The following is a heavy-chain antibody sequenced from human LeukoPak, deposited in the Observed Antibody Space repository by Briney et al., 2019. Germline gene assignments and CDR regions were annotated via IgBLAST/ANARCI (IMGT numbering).Heavy chain of an antibody. J-gene: IGHJ4*02. CDR3: ARAGPVPSSLYYFDY. D-gene: IGHD2-2*01. CDR2: IYYSGST. CDR1: GGSISNYY. V-gene: IGHV4-59*01. Sequence: SETLSLTCTVSGGSISNYYWIWIRQPPGKGLEWIGFIYYSGSTNYNPSLKSRVTISMDTSKNQLSLKLYSVTPADTAVYYCARAGPVPSSLYYFDYWGRGTLVTVSS.